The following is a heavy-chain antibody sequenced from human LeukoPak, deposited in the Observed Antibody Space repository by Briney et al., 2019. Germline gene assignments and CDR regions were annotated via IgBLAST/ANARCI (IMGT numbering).Heavy chain of an antibody. V-gene: IGHV3-23*01. CDR1: GFTFRHYA. CDR2: ISAGGGDT. Sequence: GGSLRLSCAASGFTFRHYAISWVRQAPGKGLEWVSAISAGGGDTYYADSVKGRFTISRDNSKNTLYLQMNSLRVEDTAIYYCAKSDYYDSSGHPSSFDYWGQGTLVTVSS. J-gene: IGHJ4*02. CDR3: AKSDYYDSSGHPSSFDY. D-gene: IGHD3-22*01.